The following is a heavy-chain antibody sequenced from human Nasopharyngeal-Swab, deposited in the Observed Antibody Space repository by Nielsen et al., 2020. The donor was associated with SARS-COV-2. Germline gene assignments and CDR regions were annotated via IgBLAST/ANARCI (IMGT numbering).Heavy chain of an antibody. CDR3: ATTPAYSGSYEAGPATNGEFDY. D-gene: IGHD1-26*01. CDR1: GYTLTELS. V-gene: IGHV1-24*01. J-gene: IGHJ4*02. Sequence: ASVKVSCKVSGYTLTELSMHWVRHAPGKGLEWMGGFDPEDGETIYTQKFQGRVTMTEDTSTDTAYMELSSLRSEDTAVYYCATTPAYSGSYEAGPATNGEFDYWGQGTLVTVSS. CDR2: FDPEDGET.